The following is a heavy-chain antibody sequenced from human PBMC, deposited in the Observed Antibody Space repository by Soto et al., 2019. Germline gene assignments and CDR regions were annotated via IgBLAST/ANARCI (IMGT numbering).Heavy chain of an antibody. CDR2: IYHTGNA. CDR1: GDSISNSRFY. Sequence: TSETLSLTCSVSGDSISNSRFYWAWIRQPPGEGLEWIGSIYHTGNAYYNPSLKSRVTISVDTSKNQFSLKLTSVTAADAALYYCARDFFDSSDYTTNWFGPWGQGTLVTVSS. CDR3: ARDFFDSSDYTTNWFGP. J-gene: IGHJ5*02. D-gene: IGHD3-22*01. V-gene: IGHV4-39*01.